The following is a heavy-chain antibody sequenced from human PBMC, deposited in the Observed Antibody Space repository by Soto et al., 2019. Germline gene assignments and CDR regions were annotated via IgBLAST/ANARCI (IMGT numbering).Heavy chain of an antibody. CDR2: IIPIFGTA. CDR1: GGTFSSYA. Sequence: SVKVSCKASGGTFSSYAISWVRQAPGQGLEWMGGIIPIFGTANYAQKFQGRVTITADESTSTAYMELSSLRSEDAAVYYCAKLHGDYYGSGSSSYYFDYWGQGTLVTVSS. J-gene: IGHJ4*02. D-gene: IGHD3-10*01. V-gene: IGHV1-69*13. CDR3: AKLHGDYYGSGSSSYYFDY.